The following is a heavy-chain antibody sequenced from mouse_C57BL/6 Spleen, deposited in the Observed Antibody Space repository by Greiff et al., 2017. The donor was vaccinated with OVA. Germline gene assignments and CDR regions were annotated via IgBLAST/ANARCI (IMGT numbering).Heavy chain of an antibody. CDR1: GYTFTDYN. CDR3: ARENGYDYPYAMDY. V-gene: IGHV1-18*01. J-gene: IGHJ4*01. D-gene: IGHD2-2*01. CDR2: INPNNGGT. Sequence: EVQLQQSGPELVKPGASVKIPCKASGYTFTDYNMDWVKQSHGKGLEWIGDINPNNGGTIYNQKFKGKATLTVDKSSSTAYMELRSLTSEDTAVYYCARENGYDYPYAMDYWGQGTSVTVSS.